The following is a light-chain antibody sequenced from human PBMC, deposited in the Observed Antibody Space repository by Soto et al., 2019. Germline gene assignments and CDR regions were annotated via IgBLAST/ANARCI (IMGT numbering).Light chain of an antibody. J-gene: IGLJ1*01. Sequence: QSVLTQPASVSGSPGQSITISCTGTSSDVGGYNYVSWYQQHPGKAPKLIIYEVRNRPSGVSNRFSGSKSGNTASLTISGLQAEDDADYYCSSYTSSSSYVFGTGTKVTVL. V-gene: IGLV2-14*01. CDR2: EVR. CDR1: SSDVGGYNY. CDR3: SSYTSSSSYV.